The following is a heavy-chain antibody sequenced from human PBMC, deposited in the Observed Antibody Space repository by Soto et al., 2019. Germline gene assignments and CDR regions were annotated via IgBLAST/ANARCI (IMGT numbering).Heavy chain of an antibody. Sequence: KPSETLSLTCTVSGASMNSYHWSWIRQPAGKGLEWIGHIHSSGSTNYNPSLKSRVTMSVDTSKNQFSLRLMSLTAADTAVYYCARDQGVAAAGITWFDPWGLGSLVTVSS. D-gene: IGHD6-13*01. CDR1: GASMNSYH. CDR2: IHSSGST. J-gene: IGHJ5*02. CDR3: ARDQGVAAAGITWFDP. V-gene: IGHV4-4*07.